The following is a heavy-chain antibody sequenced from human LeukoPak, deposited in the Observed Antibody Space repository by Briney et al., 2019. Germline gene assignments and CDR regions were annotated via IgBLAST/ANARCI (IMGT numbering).Heavy chain of an antibody. CDR3: AKDIQLST. CDR1: GFIFVNHV. J-gene: IGHJ3*01. D-gene: IGHD5-24*01. CDR2: ICSSGNNA. V-gene: IGHV3-23*05. Sequence: GGSLRLSCSASGFIFVNHVMYWVRQAPGKGLEWVSLICSSGNNAYYAESVKGRFTISRDNSKNTLSLQMNRLRVEDTAIYYCAKDIQLSTWGLGTMVTVSS.